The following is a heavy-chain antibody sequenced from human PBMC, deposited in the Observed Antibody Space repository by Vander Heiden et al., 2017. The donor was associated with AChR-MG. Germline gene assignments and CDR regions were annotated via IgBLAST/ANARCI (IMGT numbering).Heavy chain of an antibody. V-gene: IGHV3-30*04. D-gene: IGHD3-10*01. CDR3: VRTMVRGVIVSNWFDT. CDR1: GFPLHDFS. CDR2: LSHDGSKE. J-gene: IGHJ5*02. Sequence: QVQLVQSGGGVVQPGRSLRLSCEASGFPLHDFSMHWVRRAPGKGLEWVASLSHDGSKEYYADLVKGRFTISRDISRNTLFLQLNSLEPEDTAVYYCVRTMVRGVIVSNWFDTLGQGTPVTVAS.